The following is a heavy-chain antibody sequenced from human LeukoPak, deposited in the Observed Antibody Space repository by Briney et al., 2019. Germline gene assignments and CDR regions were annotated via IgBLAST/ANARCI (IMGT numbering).Heavy chain of an antibody. Sequence: GGSLRLSCAPSGFTFSSYAMTWVRQAPGKGLEWVSAVSGSGGSTYYADSVKGRFTISKDNPRNTVYLQMNSLRVEDTAVYYCAKGTDGSGRPRGGFDYWGQGTPVTVSS. CDR1: GFTFSSYA. CDR3: AKGTDGSGRPRGGFDY. V-gene: IGHV3-23*01. D-gene: IGHD2-15*01. J-gene: IGHJ4*02. CDR2: VSGSGGST.